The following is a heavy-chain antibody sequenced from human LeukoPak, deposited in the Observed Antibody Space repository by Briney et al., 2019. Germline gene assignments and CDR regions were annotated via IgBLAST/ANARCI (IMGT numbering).Heavy chain of an antibody. CDR1: GGTFSSYA. CDR2: IIPIFGTA. D-gene: IGHD3-10*01. Sequence: SVKVSCKASGGTFSSYAISWVRQAPGQGLEWMGGIIPIFGTANYAQKFQGRVTITADKSTSTAYMGLSSLRSEDTAVYYCAPTYYYGSGSYGPFDYWGQGTLVTVSS. J-gene: IGHJ4*02. CDR3: APTYYYGSGSYGPFDY. V-gene: IGHV1-69*06.